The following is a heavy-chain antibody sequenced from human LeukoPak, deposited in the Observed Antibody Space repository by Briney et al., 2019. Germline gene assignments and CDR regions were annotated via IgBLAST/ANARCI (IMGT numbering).Heavy chain of an antibody. D-gene: IGHD3-22*01. Sequence: SETLSLTCAVSGGSISSYDWSWIRQPPGKGLEWVGYIYYSGSTNYNPSLKSRVTISVDTSNNQFSLRLSSVTAADTAVYYCARRYDSRGSYYGAFDYWGQGTLVTVSS. J-gene: IGHJ4*02. CDR2: IYYSGST. V-gene: IGHV4-59*12. CDR1: GGSISSYD. CDR3: ARRYDSRGSYYGAFDY.